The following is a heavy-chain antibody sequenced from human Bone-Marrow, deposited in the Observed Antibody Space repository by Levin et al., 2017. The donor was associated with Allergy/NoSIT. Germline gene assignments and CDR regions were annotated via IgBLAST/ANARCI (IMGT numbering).Heavy chain of an antibody. D-gene: IGHD5-18*01. Sequence: SETLSLTCTVSGGSISSYYWSWIRQPPGKGLEWIGYIYYSGSTNYNPSLKSRVTISVDTSKNQFSLKLSSVTAADTAVYYCARAVSDTAMPKGYWGQGTLVTVSS. J-gene: IGHJ4*02. CDR3: ARAVSDTAMPKGY. CDR2: IYYSGST. CDR1: GGSISSYY. V-gene: IGHV4-59*01.